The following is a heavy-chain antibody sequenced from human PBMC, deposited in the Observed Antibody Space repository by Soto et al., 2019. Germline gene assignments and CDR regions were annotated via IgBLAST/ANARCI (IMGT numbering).Heavy chain of an antibody. CDR2: ISSSSSTI. CDR1: GFTFSSYS. J-gene: IGHJ6*02. CDR3: ARAESGSYTRDYYYGMDV. Sequence: PGGSLRLSCAASGFTFSSYSMNWVRQAPGKGLEWVSYISSSSSTIYYADSVKGRFTISRDNAKNSPYLQMNSLRAEDTAVYYCARAESGSYTRDYYYGMDVWGQGTTVTVSS. D-gene: IGHD1-26*01. V-gene: IGHV3-48*01.